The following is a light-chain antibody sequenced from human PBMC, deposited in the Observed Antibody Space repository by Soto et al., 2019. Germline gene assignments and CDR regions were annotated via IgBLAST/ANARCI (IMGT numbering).Light chain of an antibody. J-gene: IGLJ3*02. CDR1: SSNIGADYA. V-gene: IGLV1-40*01. CDR2: GGI. CDR3: QAYVSRLGEWG. Sequence: QSVLTQPPSVSGAPGQRVTISCTGSSSNIGADYAVHWYQQLPGTAPKLLIYGGIHRPSGVPDRFSGSKSGTSASLAITGLQAEDEADYACQAYVSRLGEWGFGGGTKLTVL.